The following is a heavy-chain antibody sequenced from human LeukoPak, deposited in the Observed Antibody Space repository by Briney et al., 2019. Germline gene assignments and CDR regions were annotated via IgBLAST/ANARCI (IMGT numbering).Heavy chain of an antibody. Sequence: GGSLRLSCAASGFTFSSYSMNWVRQAPGKGLEWVSYIISSSSNIYYTDSVKGRFTISRDNAKNSLYLQMNSLRDEDTAVYYCARGERTIIYYYYYGMDVWGQGTTATVSS. D-gene: IGHD3-16*01. V-gene: IGHV3-48*02. J-gene: IGHJ6*02. CDR2: IISSSSNI. CDR3: ARGERTIIYYYYYGMDV. CDR1: GFTFSSYS.